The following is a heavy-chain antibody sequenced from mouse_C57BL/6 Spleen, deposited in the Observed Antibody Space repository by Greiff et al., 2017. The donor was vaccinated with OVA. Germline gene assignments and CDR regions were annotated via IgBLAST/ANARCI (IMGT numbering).Heavy chain of an antibody. J-gene: IGHJ2*01. CDR1: GYSFTDYN. CDR2: INPNYGTT. CDR3: ASNYDGSSYLEY. Sequence: VQLKESGPELVKPGASVKISCKASGYSFTDYNMNWVKQSNGKSLEWIGVINPNYGTTSYNQKFKGKATLTVDQSSSTAYMQLNSLTSEDSAVYYCASNYDGSSYLEYWGQGTTLTVSS. D-gene: IGHD1-1*01. V-gene: IGHV1-39*01.